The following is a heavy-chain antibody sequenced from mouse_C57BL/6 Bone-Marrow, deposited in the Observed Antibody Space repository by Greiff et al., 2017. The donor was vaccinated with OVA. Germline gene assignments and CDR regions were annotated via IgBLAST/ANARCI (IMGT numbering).Heavy chain of an antibody. Sequence: EVQVVESGGGLVQSGRSLRLSCATSGFTLSDFYMEWVRQAPGKGLEWIAASRNKANDYTTEYSASVKGRFIVSRDTSQSILYLQMNALRAEDTAIYYCARDDYYWYVDVWGTGTTVTVSS. J-gene: IGHJ1*03. V-gene: IGHV7-1*01. CDR2: SRNKANDYTT. CDR1: GFTLSDFY. CDR3: ARDDYYWYVDV.